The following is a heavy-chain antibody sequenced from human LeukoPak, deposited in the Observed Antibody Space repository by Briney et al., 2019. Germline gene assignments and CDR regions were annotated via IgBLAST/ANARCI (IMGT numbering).Heavy chain of an antibody. D-gene: IGHD3-3*01. Sequence: SETLSLTCTVSGGSISSSSYYWGWIRQPPWKGLEWIGSIYYSGSTYYNPSLKSRVTISVDTSKNQFSLKLSSVTAADTAVYYCATSSYDFWSGYSPPSFDYWGQGTLVTVSS. CDR1: GGSISSSSYY. J-gene: IGHJ4*02. CDR3: ATSSYDFWSGYSPPSFDY. V-gene: IGHV4-39*01. CDR2: IYYSGST.